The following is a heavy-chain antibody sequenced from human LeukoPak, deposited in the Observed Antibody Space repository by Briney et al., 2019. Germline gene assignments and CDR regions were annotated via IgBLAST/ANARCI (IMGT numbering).Heavy chain of an antibody. D-gene: IGHD2-2*01. J-gene: IGHJ5*02. Sequence: PGGSLRLSCAASGFTFSSYWMSWVRQAPGKGLEWVANIEQDGSEKYYVDSVKGRFTISRDNAKNSLYLQMNSLRAEDTAVYYCARESSYCSSTSCYGGNWFDPWGQGTLVTVSS. V-gene: IGHV3-7*01. CDR2: IEQDGSEK. CDR1: GFTFSSYW. CDR3: ARESSYCSSTSCYGGNWFDP.